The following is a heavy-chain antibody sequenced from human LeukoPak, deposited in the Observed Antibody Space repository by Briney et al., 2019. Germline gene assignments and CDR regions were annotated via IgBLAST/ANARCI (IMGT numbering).Heavy chain of an antibody. CDR3: ARSMVRGVIITRGYFDY. CDR1: GYTFTSYA. V-gene: IGHV1-3*01. D-gene: IGHD3-10*01. J-gene: IGHJ4*02. Sequence: APVKLSCKASGYTFTSYAMNWVRQAPGQRLEWLGWINACNVNTKYSQKFQGRVTITRDTSASTAYMEQSSLRSEGTAVCYCARSMVRGVIITRGYFDYWGQGTLVTVSS. CDR2: INACNVNT.